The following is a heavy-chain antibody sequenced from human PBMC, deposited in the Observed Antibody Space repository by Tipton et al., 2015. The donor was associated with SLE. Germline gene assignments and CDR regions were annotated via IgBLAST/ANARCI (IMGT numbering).Heavy chain of an antibody. J-gene: IGHJ4*02. CDR2: IYTSGST. CDR1: GDSISSGVYY. CDR3: ARVRGHYDFWSGYLDY. V-gene: IGHV4-61*02. Sequence: TLSLTCTVSGDSISSGVYYLNWIRQPAGRGLEWIGRIYTSGSTNYTPSLKSRATISVDTSKNQFSLKLSSVTAADTAVYYCARVRGHYDFWSGYLDYWGQGTLVTVSS. D-gene: IGHD3-3*01.